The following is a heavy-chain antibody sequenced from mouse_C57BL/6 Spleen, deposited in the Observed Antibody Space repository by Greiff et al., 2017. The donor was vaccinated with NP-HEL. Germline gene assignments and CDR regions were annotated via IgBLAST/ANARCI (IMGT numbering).Heavy chain of an antibody. V-gene: IGHV1-18*01. CDR2: INPNNGGT. CDR1: GYTFTDYN. CDR3: ARMGLYYFDY. D-gene: IGHD4-1*01. J-gene: IGHJ2*01. Sequence: VQLQQSGPELVKPGASVKIPCKASGYTFTDYNMDWVKQSHGKSLEWIGDINPNNGGTIYNQKFKGKATLTVDKSTSTAYMELRSLTSEDTAVYYCARMGLYYFDYWGHGTTLTVSS.